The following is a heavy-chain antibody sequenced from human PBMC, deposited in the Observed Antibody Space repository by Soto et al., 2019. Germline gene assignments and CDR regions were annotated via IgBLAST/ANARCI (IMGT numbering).Heavy chain of an antibody. J-gene: IGHJ6*02. D-gene: IGHD3-10*01. CDR2: IIPIFGTA. Sequence: QVQLVQSGAEVKKPGSSVKVSCKASGGTFSSYAISWVRQAPGQGLEGRGGIIPIFGTANYAQKFQGRVTITADTATSTAYMELSSLRSEDTAVYYCARPAMVRGVIPFSYYYGMDVWGQGTTVTVSS. CDR1: GGTFSSYA. V-gene: IGHV1-69*06. CDR3: ARPAMVRGVIPFSYYYGMDV.